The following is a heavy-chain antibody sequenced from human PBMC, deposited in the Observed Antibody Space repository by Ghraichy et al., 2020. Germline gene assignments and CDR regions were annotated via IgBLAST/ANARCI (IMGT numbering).Heavy chain of an antibody. CDR2: INHSGST. V-gene: IGHV4-34*01. Sequence: SETLSLTCAVYGGSFSGYYWSWIRQPPGKGLEWIGEINHSGSTNYNPSLKSRVTISVDTSKNQFSLKLSSVTAADTAVYYCARGSEMATIAYWGQGTLVTVSS. D-gene: IGHD5-24*01. J-gene: IGHJ4*02. CDR1: GGSFSGYY. CDR3: ARGSEMATIAY.